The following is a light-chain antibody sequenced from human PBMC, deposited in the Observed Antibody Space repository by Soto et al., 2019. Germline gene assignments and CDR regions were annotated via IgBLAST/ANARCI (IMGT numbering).Light chain of an antibody. CDR2: KVS. CDR3: MQGTYWPPYT. CDR1: QSLVHSDGNTY. V-gene: IGKV2-30*02. J-gene: IGKJ2*01. Sequence: DVLMTQSPLSLPVTLGQPASISCKSSQSLVHSDGNTYLNWFHQRPGQSPRRLISKVSSRDSGVPNRFRGSGSDTDVTLKISRVEAEYVGVYYCMQGTYWPPYTFGQGTKLEIK.